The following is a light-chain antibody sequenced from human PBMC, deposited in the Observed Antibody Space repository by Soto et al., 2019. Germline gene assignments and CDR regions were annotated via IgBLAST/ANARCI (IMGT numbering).Light chain of an antibody. CDR1: SSDVGEYNY. CDR2: EVN. J-gene: IGLJ2*01. Sequence: QSALTQPPSASGSPGQSVTISCTGTSSDVGEYNYVSWYQQHPGKAPKLMIYEVNKRPSGVPDRFSGSKSGNTASLTVSGLQAEDEADYYCYSYAGSYVVFGGGTKLTVL. V-gene: IGLV2-8*01. CDR3: YSYAGSYVV.